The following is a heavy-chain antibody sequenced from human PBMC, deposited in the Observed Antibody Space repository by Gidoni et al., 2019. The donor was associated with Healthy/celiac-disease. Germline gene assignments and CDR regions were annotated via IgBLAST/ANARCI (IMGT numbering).Heavy chain of an antibody. V-gene: IGHV4-59*01. Sequence: QVQLQESGPGLVKPSENLSLPCTVSGGSISSYYWSWIRPPPGKGLEWIGYIYYSGSTNYNPSLKSRVTISVDTSKNQFSLKLSSVTAADTAVYYCARVELWGFDYWGQGTLVTVSS. D-gene: IGHD3-16*01. CDR3: ARVELWGFDY. J-gene: IGHJ4*02. CDR2: IYYSGST. CDR1: GGSISSYY.